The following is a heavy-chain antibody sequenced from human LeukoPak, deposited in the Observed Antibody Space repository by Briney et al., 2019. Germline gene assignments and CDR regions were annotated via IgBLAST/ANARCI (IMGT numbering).Heavy chain of an antibody. V-gene: IGHV1-2*02. CDR2: INPNSGGT. D-gene: IGHD4-23*01. CDR1: GYTFTGYY. Sequence: ASVKVSCKASGYTFTGYYMHWVRQAPGQGLEWMGWINPNSGGTNYAQKFQGRVTMTRDTSISTVYMELSRLTSDDTAVYYCARMDLYGGYSIGFDSWGQGTLVIVSS. CDR3: ARMDLYGGYSIGFDS. J-gene: IGHJ5*01.